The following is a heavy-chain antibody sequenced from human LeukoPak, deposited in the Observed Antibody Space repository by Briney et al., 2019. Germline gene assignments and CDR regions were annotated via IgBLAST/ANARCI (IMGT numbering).Heavy chain of an antibody. CDR1: GFTFSSYG. J-gene: IGHJ4*02. Sequence: GRSLRLSCAASGFTFSSYGMHWVRQAPGKGLEYVSAISRNGGRTYYADSVKGRFTISRDNSKNTLYLQMSSLRAEDTAVYYCVKDLPSRGGVDYWGQGTLVTVSS. CDR3: VKDLPSRGGVDY. D-gene: IGHD3-16*01. V-gene: IGHV3-64D*06. CDR2: ISRNGGRT.